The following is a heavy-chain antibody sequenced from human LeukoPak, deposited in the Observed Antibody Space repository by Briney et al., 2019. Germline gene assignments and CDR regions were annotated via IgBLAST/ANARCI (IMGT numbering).Heavy chain of an antibody. CDR2: INPNSGGT. CDR3: ARDREDILLMVDGDLGGAFDI. V-gene: IGHV1-2*02. CDR1: GYTFTGYY. D-gene: IGHD2-8*01. J-gene: IGHJ3*02. Sequence: ASVKVSCKASGYTFTGYYMHWVRQAPGQGLEWMGWINPNSGGTNYAQKFQGRVTMTRDTSISTAYMELSRLRSDDTAVYYCARDREDILLMVDGDLGGAFDIWGQGTMVTVSS.